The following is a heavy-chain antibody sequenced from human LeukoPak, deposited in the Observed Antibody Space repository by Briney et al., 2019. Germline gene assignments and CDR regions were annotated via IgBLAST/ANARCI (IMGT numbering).Heavy chain of an antibody. D-gene: IGHD4-17*01. J-gene: IGHJ4*02. V-gene: IGHV3-30*02. CDR1: GFTFSSYG. Sequence: GGSLRLSCAASGFTFSSYGMHWVRQAPGKGLDWVAFIRSDGSNEYYAESVKGRFTISRDNSKNTLYLQMNSLRGEDPAVYYCAKDRRVKAPITATDYWGQGTLVTVSS. CDR3: AKDRRVKAPITATDY. CDR2: IRSDGSNE.